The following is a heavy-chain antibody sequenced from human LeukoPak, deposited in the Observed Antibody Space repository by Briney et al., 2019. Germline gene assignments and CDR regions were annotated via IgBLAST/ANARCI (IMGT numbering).Heavy chain of an antibody. J-gene: IGHJ5*02. CDR2: INIGGTNT. Sequence: GSLRLSCAASGFTFNDYYISWIRQAPGKGLEWLSYINIGGTNTHYADSVKGRFTISRDNAKKSLYLEMNNLRAEDTAVYYCATDGAGSDTWGQGVLVTVSS. V-gene: IGHV3-11*01. CDR3: ATDGAGSDT. CDR1: GFTFNDYY.